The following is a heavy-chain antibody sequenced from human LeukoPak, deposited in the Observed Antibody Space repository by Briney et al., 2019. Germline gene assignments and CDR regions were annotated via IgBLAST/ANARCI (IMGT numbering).Heavy chain of an antibody. J-gene: IGHJ6*03. CDR1: GFTFSSYA. D-gene: IGHD6-13*01. CDR2: ISYDGSNK. CDR3: ARRGIAAAAGHYYYYYYMDV. V-gene: IGHV3-30*04. Sequence: GGSLRLSCAASGFTFSSYAMHWVRQAPGKGLEWVAVISYDGSNKYYADSVKGRFTISRDNAKNSLYLQMNSLRAEDTAVYYCARRGIAAAAGHYYYYYYMDVWGKGTTVTVSS.